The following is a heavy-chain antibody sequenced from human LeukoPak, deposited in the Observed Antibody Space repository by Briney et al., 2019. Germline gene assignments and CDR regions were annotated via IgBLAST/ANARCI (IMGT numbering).Heavy chain of an antibody. CDR2: IYHSGTT. J-gene: IGHJ4*02. D-gene: IGHD1-26*01. CDR3: ARVDSGTYYMPFDY. V-gene: IGHV4-59*01. Sequence: SETLSLTCTVSGGSLIPYYWSWIRQPPGKGLEWIGYIYHSGTTNYSPPLKGRATLSVDTSKNQISLRLTSVTAADTAVYYCARVDSGTYYMPFDYWGQGSLVTVSS. CDR1: GGSLIPYY.